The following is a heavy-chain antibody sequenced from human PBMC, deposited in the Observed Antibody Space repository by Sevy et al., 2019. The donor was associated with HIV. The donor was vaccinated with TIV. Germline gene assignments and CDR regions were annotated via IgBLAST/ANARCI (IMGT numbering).Heavy chain of an antibody. CDR2: ISYDGSNK. CDR1: GFTFSSYA. D-gene: IGHD6-13*01. Sequence: GGSLRLSCAASGFTFSSYAMHWVRQAPGKGLEWVAVISYDGSNKYYADSVKGRFTISRDNSKNTLYLQMNSLRAEDTAVYYCARVARPLVLFYGMDVWGQGTTVTVSS. CDR3: ARVARPLVLFYGMDV. J-gene: IGHJ6*02. V-gene: IGHV3-30-3*01.